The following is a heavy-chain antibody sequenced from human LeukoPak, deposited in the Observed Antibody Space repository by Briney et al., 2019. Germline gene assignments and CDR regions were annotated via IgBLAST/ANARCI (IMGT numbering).Heavy chain of an antibody. CDR3: ARGPSLRRGFDY. J-gene: IGHJ4*02. V-gene: IGHV4-34*01. CDR1: GGSFSGYY. D-gene: IGHD5/OR15-5a*01. Sequence: PSETLSLTCAVYGGSFSGYYWSWIRQPPGKGLEWIGEINHSGSTNYNPSLKSRVTISVDTSKNQFSLELSSVTAADTAVYYCARGPSLRRGFDYWGQGTLVTVSS. CDR2: INHSGST.